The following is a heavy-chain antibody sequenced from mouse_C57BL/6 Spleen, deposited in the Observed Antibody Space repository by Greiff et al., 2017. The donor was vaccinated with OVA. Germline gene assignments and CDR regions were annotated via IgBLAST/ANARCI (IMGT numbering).Heavy chain of an antibody. D-gene: IGHD2-4*01. CDR3: AREGFDYDGYFDY. Sequence: VQLQQPGTELVKPGASVKLSCKASGYTFTSYWMHWVKQRPGQGLEWIGNINPSNGGTNYNEKFKSKATLTVDKSSSTAYMQLSSLTSEDSAVYYCAREGFDYDGYFDYWGKGTTLTVSS. CDR1: GYTFTSYW. J-gene: IGHJ2*01. V-gene: IGHV1-53*01. CDR2: INPSNGGT.